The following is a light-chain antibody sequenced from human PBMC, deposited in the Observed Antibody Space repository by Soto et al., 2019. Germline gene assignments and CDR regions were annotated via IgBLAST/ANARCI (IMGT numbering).Light chain of an antibody. CDR2: AAS. V-gene: IGKV1-12*01. J-gene: IGKJ1*01. Sequence: DIQITHSPSSVSASVVDRFTITFRASQDIRSWLAWYQQKPGKAPNLLIYAASTLRSGVPSRFSGSGSGTDFTLTISSLQAEDFAVYYCQQANTFPTFGQGTKVDIK. CDR3: QQANTFPT. CDR1: QDIRSW.